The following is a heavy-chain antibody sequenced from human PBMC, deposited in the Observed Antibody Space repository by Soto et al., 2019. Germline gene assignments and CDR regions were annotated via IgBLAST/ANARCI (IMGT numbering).Heavy chain of an antibody. V-gene: IGHV4-4*02. D-gene: IGHD1-26*01. J-gene: IGHJ4*02. CDR1: GGSVSSDYW. Sequence: QVQLQESGPGVVKPSGTLSLTCAVSGGSVSSDYWWSWVRLPPGKGLEWIGEIYHSGRTNYNPSLKSRVTISLDKSKNQLSLILNSVTAADTAVYYCARDRPSYGRNFDSGGQGTLVTVSS. CDR2: IYHSGRT. CDR3: ARDRPSYGRNFDS.